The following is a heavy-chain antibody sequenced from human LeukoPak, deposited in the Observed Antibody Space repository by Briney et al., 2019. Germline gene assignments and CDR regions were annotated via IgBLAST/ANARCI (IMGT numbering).Heavy chain of an antibody. CDR3: ARGVVEFDY. CDR1: GGSFSGYY. Sequence: SETLSLTCAVYGGSFSGYYWSWIRQPPGKGLEWIGYIYYSGSTNYNPSLKSRVTISVDTSKNQFSLKLSSVTAADTAVYYCARGVVEFDYWGQGTLVTVSS. CDR2: IYYSGST. D-gene: IGHD2-15*01. V-gene: IGHV4-59*01. J-gene: IGHJ4*02.